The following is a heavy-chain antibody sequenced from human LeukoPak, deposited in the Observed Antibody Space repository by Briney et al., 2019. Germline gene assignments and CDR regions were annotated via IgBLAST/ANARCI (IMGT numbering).Heavy chain of an antibody. Sequence: GGSLRLSCAAFDFTFSNYAMSWVRQSPGKGLEWVSGTSDSGGSRYYPDSVKGRFTISRDNSKNTLSLEMNSLRAEDTAVYYCARHPRDTALFTIDYWGQGTLVTVSS. D-gene: IGHD5-18*01. CDR2: TSDSGGSR. V-gene: IGHV3-23*01. CDR3: ARHPRDTALFTIDY. J-gene: IGHJ4*02. CDR1: DFTFSNYA.